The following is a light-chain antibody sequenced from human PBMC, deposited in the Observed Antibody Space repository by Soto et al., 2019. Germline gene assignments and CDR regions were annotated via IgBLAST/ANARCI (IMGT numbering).Light chain of an antibody. Sequence: TQSPGTLSLSPGERATLSCRASQSVSSNLAWYQQKPGQAPRLLIYGASTRATGIPARFSGSGSGTEFTLTISSLQSEDFAVYYCQQYNNWPPVTFGGGTKVDI. CDR3: QQYNNWPPVT. CDR1: QSVSSN. V-gene: IGKV3-15*01. J-gene: IGKJ4*01. CDR2: GAS.